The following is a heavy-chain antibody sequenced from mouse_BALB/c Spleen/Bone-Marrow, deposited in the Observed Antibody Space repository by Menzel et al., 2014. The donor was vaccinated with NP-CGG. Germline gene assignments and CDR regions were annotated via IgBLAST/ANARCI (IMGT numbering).Heavy chain of an antibody. CDR1: GFDFSRYW. J-gene: IGHJ2*01. Sequence: DVKLVESGGGLVQPGGSLKLSCAASGFDFSRYWMSWVRQAPGKGLEWIGEINPDSSMINYTPSLKDKFIISRDNAKNTLYLQMSKVRSEDTALYYCARPGTWGYFDYWGQGTTLTVSS. CDR3: ARPGTWGYFDY. D-gene: IGHD4-1*01. V-gene: IGHV4-1*02. CDR2: INPDSSMI.